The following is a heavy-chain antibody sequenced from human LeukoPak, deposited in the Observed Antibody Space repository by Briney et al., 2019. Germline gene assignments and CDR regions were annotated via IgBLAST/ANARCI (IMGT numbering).Heavy chain of an antibody. J-gene: IGHJ4*02. CDR3: ARPAMVRGYGNYFDY. D-gene: IGHD3-10*01. Sequence: PSETLSLTCAVYGGSFSGYYWSWIRQPPGKGLEWIGEINHSGSTNYNPSLKSRVTISVDTSKNQFSLKLSSVTAADTAVYYCARPAMVRGYGNYFDYWGRGTLVTVSS. CDR1: GGSFSGYY. V-gene: IGHV4-34*01. CDR2: INHSGST.